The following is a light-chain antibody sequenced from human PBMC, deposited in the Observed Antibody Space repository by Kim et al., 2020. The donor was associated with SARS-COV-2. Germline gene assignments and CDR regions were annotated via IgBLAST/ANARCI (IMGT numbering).Light chain of an antibody. V-gene: IGLV2-14*03. CDR3: SSYAYSGALL. J-gene: IGLJ2*01. Sequence: QSALTQPASVSTSPGQSITISCTGSSSDIGGYYYVSCYQQHPGKATNLLIYDFTNRPSGVSRCFSGTKSGNTASLTISVLQAEEAAMYYCSSYAYSGALLFGGGTQLTVL. CDR1: SSDIGGYYY. CDR2: DFT.